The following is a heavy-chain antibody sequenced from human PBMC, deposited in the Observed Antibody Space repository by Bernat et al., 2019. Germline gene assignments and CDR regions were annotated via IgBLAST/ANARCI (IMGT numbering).Heavy chain of an antibody. CDR3: TRDPSMLTGYFDY. CDR2: ISGDGSDT. V-gene: IGHV3-74*01. Sequence: EVQLVESGGGLVQPGGSLRLSCAASGFTVSSNYMSWVRQAPGKGLEWVSRISGDGSDTNYAGSVKGRFTISRDNAKNTLYLQMNSLRAEDTAIYFCTRDPSMLTGYFDYWGQGTLVTVSS. CDR1: GFTVSSNY. D-gene: IGHD3-16*01. J-gene: IGHJ4*02.